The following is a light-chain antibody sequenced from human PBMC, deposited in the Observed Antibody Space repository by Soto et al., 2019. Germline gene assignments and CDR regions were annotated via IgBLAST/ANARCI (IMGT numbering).Light chain of an antibody. J-gene: IGKJ2*01. CDR1: QSVTSSY. CDR3: QQYGESPYT. Sequence: EIVLTQSPGTLSLSPGERATLSCWATQSVTSSYVAWYQQKPGQAPRLLIYGASSRASGIPDRFSGSGSGTDFTLTISRLEPEDFAVYYRQQYGESPYTFGQGTKLEIK. V-gene: IGKV3-20*01. CDR2: GAS.